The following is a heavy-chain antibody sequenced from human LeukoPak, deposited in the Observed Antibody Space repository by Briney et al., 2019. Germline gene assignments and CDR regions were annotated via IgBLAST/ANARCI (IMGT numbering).Heavy chain of an antibody. V-gene: IGHV3-53*01. Sequence: GGSPRLSCAASGFTVSSNYMSWVRQAPGKGLEWVSVIYSGGSTYYADSVKGRFTISRDNSKNTLYLQMNSLRAEDTAVYYCARTTQTYYDFWSGYYRRASDYYGMDVWGQGTTVTVSS. CDR1: GFTVSSNY. J-gene: IGHJ6*02. CDR2: IYSGGST. CDR3: ARTTQTYYDFWSGYYRRASDYYGMDV. D-gene: IGHD3-3*01.